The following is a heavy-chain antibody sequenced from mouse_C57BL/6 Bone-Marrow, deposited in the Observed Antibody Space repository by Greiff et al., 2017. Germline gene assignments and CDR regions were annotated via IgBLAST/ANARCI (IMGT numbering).Heavy chain of an antibody. CDR3: ARKRTGYYCDY. CDR1: GFTFSSYG. CDR2: ISSGGSYT. V-gene: IGHV5-6*01. J-gene: IGHJ2*01. Sequence: EVKLVESGGDLVKPGGSLKLSCAASGFTFSSYGMSWVRQTPDKRLEWVATISSGGSYTYYPDSVKGRFTISRDNAKKTLYLQMSSLKSEDTAMYYCARKRTGYYCDYGGQGTTLTVSS. D-gene: IGHD4-1*01.